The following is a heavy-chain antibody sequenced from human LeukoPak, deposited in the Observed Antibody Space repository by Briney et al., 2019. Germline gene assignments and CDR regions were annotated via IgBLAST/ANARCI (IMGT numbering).Heavy chain of an antibody. D-gene: IGHD1-26*01. J-gene: IGHJ4*02. Sequence: PGGSLRLSCAASGFTFDDYGMSWVRRAPGKGLEWVSGINWNGGSTGYADSVKGRFTISRDNAKNSLYLQMNSLRAEDTALYYCASSLSGSYLYYFHYWGRRPLVTVSS. CDR1: GFTFDDYG. V-gene: IGHV3-20*04. CDR2: INWNGGST. CDR3: ASSLSGSYLYYFHY.